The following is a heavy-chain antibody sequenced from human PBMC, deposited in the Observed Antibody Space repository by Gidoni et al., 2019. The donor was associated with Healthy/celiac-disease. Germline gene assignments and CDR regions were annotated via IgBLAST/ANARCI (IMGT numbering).Heavy chain of an antibody. D-gene: IGHD3-22*01. J-gene: IGHJ6*02. V-gene: IGHV1-2*04. CDR2: INPNSGGT. Sequence: QVQLVQSGAEVKKPGASVKVSCKASGYTFTGYYMHWVRQAPGQGLEWMGWINPNSGGTNYAQKFQGWVTMTRDTSISTAYMELSRLRSDDTAVYYCARGDRITMIVVVITDYYYYGMDVWGQGTTVTVSS. CDR3: ARGDRITMIVVVITDYYYYGMDV. CDR1: GYTFTGYY.